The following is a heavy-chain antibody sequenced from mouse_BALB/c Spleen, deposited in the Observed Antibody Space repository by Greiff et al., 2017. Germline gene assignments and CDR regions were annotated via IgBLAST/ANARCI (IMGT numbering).Heavy chain of an antibody. CDR2: ISYDGSN. Sequence: VQLKESGPGLVKPSQSLSLTCSVTGYSITSGYYWNWIRQFPGNKLEWMGYISYDGSNNYNPSLKNRISITRDTSKNQFFLKLNSVTTEDTATYYCARDDYRYDVDYAMDYWGQGTSVTVSS. V-gene: IGHV3-6*02. CDR1: GYSITSGYY. J-gene: IGHJ4*01. CDR3: ARDDYRYDVDYAMDY. D-gene: IGHD2-14*01.